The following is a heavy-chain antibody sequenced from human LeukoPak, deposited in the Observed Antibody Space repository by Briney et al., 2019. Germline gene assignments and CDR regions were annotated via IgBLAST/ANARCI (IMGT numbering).Heavy chain of an antibody. Sequence: SETLSLTCAVYGGSFSGYYWSWIRQPPGKGLEWIGEINHSGSTNYNPSLKSRVTISVDTSKNQFSLKLSSVTAADTAVCYCARGDLRARPFDYWGQGTLVTVSS. CDR1: GGSFSGYY. V-gene: IGHV4-34*01. CDR3: ARGDLRARPFDY. D-gene: IGHD6-6*01. J-gene: IGHJ4*02. CDR2: INHSGST.